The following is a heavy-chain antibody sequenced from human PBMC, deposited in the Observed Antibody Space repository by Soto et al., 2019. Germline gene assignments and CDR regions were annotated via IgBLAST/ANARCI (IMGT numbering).Heavy chain of an antibody. J-gene: IGHJ6*02. CDR1: GDSFSSNSAA. CDR2: TYYRSNCNY. Sequence: SQTLSLTCAISGDSFSSNSAACNWIRQSPSRGLEWLGRTYYRSNCNYNYAVSVKSRITINPDTSNNQFSLQLNSVTPEDTAVYYCERGNEDVDVWGQGTTVTVSS. V-gene: IGHV6-1*01. D-gene: IGHD1-1*01. CDR3: ERGNEDVDV.